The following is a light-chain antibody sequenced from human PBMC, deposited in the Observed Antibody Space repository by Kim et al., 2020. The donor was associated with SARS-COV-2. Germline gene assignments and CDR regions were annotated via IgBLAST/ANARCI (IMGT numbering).Light chain of an antibody. V-gene: IGKV2-28*01. CDR1: QSLLHSNGYNY. Sequence: EPASISCRSSQSLLHSNGYNYLDWYLQKPGQSPQLLIYLGSNRASGVPDRFSDSGSGTDFTLKISRVEAEDVGVYYCMQALQTPLTFGGGTKLEI. CDR3: MQALQTPLT. J-gene: IGKJ4*01. CDR2: LGS.